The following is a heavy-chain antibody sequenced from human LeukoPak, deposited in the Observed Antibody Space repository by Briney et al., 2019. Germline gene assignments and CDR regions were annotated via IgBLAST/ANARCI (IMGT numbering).Heavy chain of an antibody. D-gene: IGHD3-22*01. CDR1: GITLSNYG. CDR3: AKRGVVIRVILVGFHKEAYYFDS. J-gene: IGHJ4*02. Sequence: GGSLRLPCAVCGITLSNYGMSWVRQAPGKGLEWVAGISDSGGRTNYADSVKGRFTISRDNPKNTLYLQMNSLRAEDTAVYFCAKRGVVIRVILVGFHKEAYYFDSWGQGALVTVSS. V-gene: IGHV3-23*01. CDR2: ISDSGGRT.